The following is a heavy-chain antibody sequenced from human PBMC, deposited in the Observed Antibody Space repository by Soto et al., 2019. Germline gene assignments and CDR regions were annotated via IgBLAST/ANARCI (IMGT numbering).Heavy chain of an antibody. D-gene: IGHD6-6*01. CDR3: AKDYSSSSDAFDI. V-gene: IGHV3-23*01. CDR1: GFTFSSYA. J-gene: IGHJ3*02. CDR2: ISGSGGST. Sequence: EVQLLESGGGLVQPGGSLRLSCAASGFTFSSYAMSWVRQAPVKGLEWVSAISGSGGSTYYADSVKGRFTISRDNSKNTLYLQMNSLRAEDTAVYYCAKDYSSSSDAFDIWGQGTMVTVSS.